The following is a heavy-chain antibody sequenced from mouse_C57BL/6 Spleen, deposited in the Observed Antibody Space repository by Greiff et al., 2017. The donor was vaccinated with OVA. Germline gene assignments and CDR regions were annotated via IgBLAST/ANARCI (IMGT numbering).Heavy chain of an antibody. CDR2: ISSGGSYT. Sequence: EVQRVESGGDLVKPGGSLKLSCAASGFTFSSYGMSWVRQTPDKRLEWVATISSGGSYTYYPDSVKGRFTISRDNAKNTLYLQMSSLKSEDTAMYYCARQGNYDVSYAMDYWGQGTSVTVSS. CDR3: ARQGNYDVSYAMDY. J-gene: IGHJ4*01. D-gene: IGHD2-4*01. V-gene: IGHV5-6*01. CDR1: GFTFSSYG.